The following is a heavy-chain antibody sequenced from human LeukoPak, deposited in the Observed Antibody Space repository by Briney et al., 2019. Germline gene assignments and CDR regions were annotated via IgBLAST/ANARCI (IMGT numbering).Heavy chain of an antibody. J-gene: IGHJ4*02. Sequence: SVKVSFKASGGTFSSYAISWVRQAPGQGLEWMGGIIPIFGTANYAQKFQGRVTITADESTSTAYMELSSLRSEDTAVYYCALTSGYRGYFDYWGQGTLVTVSS. CDR1: GGTFSSYA. V-gene: IGHV1-69*13. CDR2: IIPIFGTA. CDR3: ALTSGYRGYFDY. D-gene: IGHD3-22*01.